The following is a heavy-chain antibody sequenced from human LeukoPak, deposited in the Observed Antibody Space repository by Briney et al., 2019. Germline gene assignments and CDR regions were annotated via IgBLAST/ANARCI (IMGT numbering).Heavy chain of an antibody. CDR3: ARRTGITQTGTLDH. D-gene: IGHD6-13*01. Sequence: SGPTLVKPTQTLTLTCTFSGFSLSTGGVGVGWIRQPPGKALEWLALIYWNDDERYRPSLKNRLTITKDTSKNQVVLTMTNMDPEDTATYYCARRTGITQTGTLDHWGQGTLVTVSS. V-gene: IGHV2-5*01. CDR1: GFSLSTGGVG. J-gene: IGHJ4*02. CDR2: IYWNDDE.